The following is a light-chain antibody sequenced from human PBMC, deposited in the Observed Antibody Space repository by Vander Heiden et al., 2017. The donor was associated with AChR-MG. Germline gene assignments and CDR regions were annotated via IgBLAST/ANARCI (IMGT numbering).Light chain of an antibody. J-gene: IGLJ2*01. V-gene: IGLV3-19*01. Sequence: SSELTQDPPVSVALGQTVRITCQGDSLRNYHASWYQQKPGQAPVLVIYDKNNRPSGIPGRLSGSSSGNTASLTITGAQAEDEADYYCNSRDSSGYHLFGGGTKVTVL. CDR1: SLRNYH. CDR2: DKN. CDR3: NSRDSSGYHL.